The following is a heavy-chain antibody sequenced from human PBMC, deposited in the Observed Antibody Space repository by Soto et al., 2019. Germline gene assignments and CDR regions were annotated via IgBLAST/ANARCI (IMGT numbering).Heavy chain of an antibody. J-gene: IGHJ6*02. CDR2: ISAYSCDT. CDR1: GYIRPTYG. V-gene: IGHV1-18*04. Sequence: EAGVKVSCQASGYIRPTYGVFWVRLAPGQGLEWIGWISAYSCDTNYAQKLQGRVFMTTDTSTTTVYMELRSLRSDDTAVYSCGASSSPRPVPGYYYGVDVWGQGTPVTVSS. CDR3: GASSSPRPVPGYYYGVDV. D-gene: IGHD6-13*01.